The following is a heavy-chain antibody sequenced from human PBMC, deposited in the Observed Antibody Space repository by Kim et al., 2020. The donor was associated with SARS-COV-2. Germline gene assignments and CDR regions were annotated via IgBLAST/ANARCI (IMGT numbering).Heavy chain of an antibody. J-gene: IGHJ6*02. CDR2: ISGSGGST. CDR3: AKAMTSGIAAAGTLGNGMDV. Sequence: GGSLRLSCAASGFTFSSYAMSWVRQAPGKGLEWVSAISGSGGSTYYADSVKGRFTISRDNSKNTLYLQMNSLRAEDTAVYYCAKAMTSGIAAAGTLGNGMDVWGQGTTVTVSS. CDR1: GFTFSSYA. V-gene: IGHV3-23*01. D-gene: IGHD6-13*01.